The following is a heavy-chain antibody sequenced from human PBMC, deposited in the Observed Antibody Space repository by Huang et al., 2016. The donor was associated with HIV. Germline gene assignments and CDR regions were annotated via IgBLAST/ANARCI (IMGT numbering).Heavy chain of an antibody. J-gene: IGHJ5*02. CDR3: ARNQPDDFWSGDRGWFDP. Sequence: QLQLQESGPRLVKPSETLSLICSVSGGSIDNSRSSYWSWIRQTPGKGLEWIGSVYYAGITHDNPSRKSRITISVDTSRNHFSLNLRSVTAEDTGVYYCARNQPDDFWSGDRGWFDPWGQGALVTVSS. CDR1: GGSIDNSRSSY. CDR2: VYYAGIT. D-gene: IGHD3-3*01. V-gene: IGHV4-39*02.